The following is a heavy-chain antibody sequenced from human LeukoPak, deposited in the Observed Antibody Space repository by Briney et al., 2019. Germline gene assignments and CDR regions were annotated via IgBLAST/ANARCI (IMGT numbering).Heavy chain of an antibody. CDR3: ARGAYRISWPGIDY. Sequence: GGSLTLSCAASGFTVISNLMTWVRQSPGRGLEWLSSIYSGGATYYADSVKGRLTISRDHSNNSVSLQMTNLRVEDTAIYYCARGAYRISWPGIDYWGQGTLVTVSS. D-gene: IGHD3-16*02. V-gene: IGHV3-53*01. J-gene: IGHJ4*02. CDR2: IYSGGAT. CDR1: GFTVISNL.